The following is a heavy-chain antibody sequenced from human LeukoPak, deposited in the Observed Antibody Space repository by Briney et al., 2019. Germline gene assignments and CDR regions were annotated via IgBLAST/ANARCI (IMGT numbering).Heavy chain of an antibody. CDR2: ISYDGSNT. V-gene: IGHV3-30-3*01. D-gene: IGHD3-22*01. CDR1: GFTFSSYA. J-gene: IGHJ4*02. CDR3: ARVPGYDSSGYFDY. Sequence: GGSLRLSCAASGFTFSSYAMHWVRQAPGKGLEWVSVISYDGSNTYYADPVKGRFTISRDNSKNTLYLQMNSLRAEDTAVYYCARVPGYDSSGYFDYWGQGTLVTVSS.